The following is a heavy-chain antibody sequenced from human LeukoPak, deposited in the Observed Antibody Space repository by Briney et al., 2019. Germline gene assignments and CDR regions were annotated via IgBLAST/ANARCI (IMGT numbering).Heavy chain of an antibody. Sequence: GGSLRLSCAASGFTFSSYSMNWVRQAPGKGLGWVSYISSSSSTIYYADSVKGRFTISRDNAKNSLYLQMNSLRAEDTAVYYCARDIIVGSDYWGQGTLVTVSS. V-gene: IGHV3-48*01. CDR1: GFTFSSYS. D-gene: IGHD2-15*01. CDR2: ISSSSSTI. J-gene: IGHJ4*02. CDR3: ARDIIVGSDY.